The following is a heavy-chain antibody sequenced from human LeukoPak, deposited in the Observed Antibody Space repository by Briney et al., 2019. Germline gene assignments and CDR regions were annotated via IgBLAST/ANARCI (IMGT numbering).Heavy chain of an antibody. CDR1: GFTFSSFW. CDR3: ARESEGPIDY. CDR2: IKQDGSEK. V-gene: IGHV3-7*01. D-gene: IGHD1-14*01. J-gene: IGHJ4*02. Sequence: ESGGSLRLSCEASGFTFSSFWMSWARQAPGKGPEWVANIKQDGSEKYYIESVKGRFTISRDNAKTSLFLQMKSLRAEDTAVYYCARESEGPIDYWGQGTLVTVSS.